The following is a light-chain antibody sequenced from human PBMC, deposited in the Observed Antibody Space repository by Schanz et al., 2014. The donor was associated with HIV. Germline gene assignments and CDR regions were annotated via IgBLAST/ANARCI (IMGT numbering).Light chain of an antibody. CDR1: SSDVGGSPY. CDR3: CSYADGGTYV. CDR2: EVS. Sequence: QSALTQPRSVSGSPGQSVTISCSGTSSDVGGSPYVSWYRQYPGKAPKLVIYEVSKRPSGVSDRFSGSKSDNTASLTISGLQADDEADYYCCSYADGGTYVFGSGTKVTVL. J-gene: IGLJ1*01. V-gene: IGLV2-11*01.